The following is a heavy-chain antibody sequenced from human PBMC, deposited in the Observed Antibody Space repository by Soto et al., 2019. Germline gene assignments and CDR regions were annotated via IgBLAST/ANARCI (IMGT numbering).Heavy chain of an antibody. J-gene: IGHJ4*02. Sequence: PSETLSLTCSVSDGSISSGCYYWTWIRQHPGKGLEWIGYIYNSGTTSYNPSLKSRVSISVDTSKNQFSLKLNSVTAADTAVYYCARGYCSGGSCYRYWGQGTLVTVSS. V-gene: IGHV4-31*03. CDR2: IYNSGTT. CDR3: ARGYCSGGSCYRY. CDR1: DGSISSGCYY. D-gene: IGHD2-15*01.